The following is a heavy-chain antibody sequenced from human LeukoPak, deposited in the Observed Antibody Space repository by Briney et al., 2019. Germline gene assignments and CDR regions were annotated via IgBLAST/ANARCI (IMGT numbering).Heavy chain of an antibody. CDR1: RFTFSSYG. CDR3: ARDLSGSYYYSWLDP. V-gene: IGHV3-30*02. Sequence: PGGSLRLSCAASRFTFSSYGMHWVRQSPGRGLEWAAFIRYDGSNKYYADSVKGRFTISRDNAKNLLNLQMNSLRAEDTAVYYCARDLSGSYYYSWLDPWGQGTLVTVSS. D-gene: IGHD1-26*01. CDR2: IRYDGSNK. J-gene: IGHJ5*02.